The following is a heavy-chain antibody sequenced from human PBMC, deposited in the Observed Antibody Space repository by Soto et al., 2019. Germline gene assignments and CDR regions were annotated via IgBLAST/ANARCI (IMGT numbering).Heavy chain of an antibody. CDR1: GFTFSNYW. D-gene: IGHD2-2*01. V-gene: IGHV3-7*04. Sequence: VQLVESGGGLVQPGGSLRLSYAASGFTFSNYWMSWVRQAPGKGLEWVANIKEDGSEIYFVDSVKGRFTISRDNAKNSLYLQMNSLRAEDTAVYYCARGTPYCTSTSCSPSYSYGMDVWGQGTTVTVSS. CDR2: IKEDGSEI. CDR3: ARGTPYCTSTSCSPSYSYGMDV. J-gene: IGHJ6*02.